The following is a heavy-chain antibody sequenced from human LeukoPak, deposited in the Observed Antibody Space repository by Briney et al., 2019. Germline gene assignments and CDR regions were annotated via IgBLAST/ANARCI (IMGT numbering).Heavy chain of an antibody. CDR2: ISTSGSAV. V-gene: IGHV3-11*01. J-gene: IGHJ6*02. CDR3: ARRAPFYYNSWSPTHDYGMDV. D-gene: IGHD3-10*01. CDR1: GFTISDYY. Sequence: PGGSLTLSCAASGFTISDYYMAWIRQAPGKGLEWISYISTSGSAVYYADSVKGRFTMSRDNAKNSLYLQMNSLRAEDTAVYYCARRAPFYYNSWSPTHDYGMDVWGQGTTVTVSS.